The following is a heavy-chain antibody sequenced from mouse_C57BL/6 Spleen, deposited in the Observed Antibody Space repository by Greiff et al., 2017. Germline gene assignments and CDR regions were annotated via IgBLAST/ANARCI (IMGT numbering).Heavy chain of an antibody. J-gene: IGHJ2*01. D-gene: IGHD2-1*01. Sequence: VQLQQSGAELVRPGASVTLSCKASGYTFTDYEMHWVKQTPVHGLEWIGAIDPETGGTAYNQKFKGKARLTADKSSSTAYMELRSLTAEDSAVYYCTRAGGNYVHYWGQGTTLTVAS. CDR3: TRAGGNYVHY. V-gene: IGHV1-15*01. CDR2: IDPETGGT. CDR1: GYTFTDYE.